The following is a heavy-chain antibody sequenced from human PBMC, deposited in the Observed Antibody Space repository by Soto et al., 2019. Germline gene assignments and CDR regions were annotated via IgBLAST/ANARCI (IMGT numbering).Heavy chain of an antibody. CDR1: GGSFRRET. CDR3: ARGHEVGGNSDAFDV. J-gene: IGHJ3*01. Sequence: QVQLVQSGAEVKKPGSSVKVSCKASGGSFRRETINWVRQAPGQGPEWMGGILPIFGTADYAQKFQGRVTITADASTTTTYMELSSLRFEDTAVYYCARGHEVGGNSDAFDVWGQGTMVIVSS. D-gene: IGHD2-15*01. V-gene: IGHV1-69*12. CDR2: ILPIFGTA.